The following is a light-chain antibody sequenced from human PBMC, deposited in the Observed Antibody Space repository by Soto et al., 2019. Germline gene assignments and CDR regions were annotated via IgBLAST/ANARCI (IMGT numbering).Light chain of an antibody. J-gene: IGKJ2*01. CDR2: DAS. V-gene: IGKV3-11*01. Sequence: EIVLTQSPATLSLSPGERATLSCRASQSVSSYLAWYRQKPGQAPRLLIYDASNRATGIPARFSGSGSGTDFTLTISSLEPEVFAVFYCQQRSNLPYTFGQGTELEIK. CDR1: QSVSSY. CDR3: QQRSNLPYT.